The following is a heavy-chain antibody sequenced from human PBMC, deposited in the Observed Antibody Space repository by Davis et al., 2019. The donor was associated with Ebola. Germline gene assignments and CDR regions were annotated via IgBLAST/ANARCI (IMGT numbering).Heavy chain of an antibody. V-gene: IGHV4-39*07. D-gene: IGHD3-3*01. CDR3: ARRRITIFGVVIGTGIRGGMDV. Sequence: SETLSLTCTVSGGSISSSSYYWGWIRQPPGKGLEWIGSIYYSGSTNYNPSLKSRVTISVDTSKNKFSLKLTSVTAADTAVYYCARRRITIFGVVIGTGIRGGMDVWGQGTTVTVSS. J-gene: IGHJ6*02. CDR1: GGSISSSSYY. CDR2: IYYSGST.